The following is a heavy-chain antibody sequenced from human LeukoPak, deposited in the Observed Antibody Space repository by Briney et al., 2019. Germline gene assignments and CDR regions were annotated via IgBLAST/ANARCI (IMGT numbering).Heavy chain of an antibody. D-gene: IGHD3-3*01. V-gene: IGHV3-23*01. Sequence: ARGSLRLSCAASGFTFSSYAMSWVRQAPGKGLEWVSAISVSGGSTYYADSVKGRFTISRDNSKNTLYLQMNSLRAEDTAVYYCAKAGYDFWSGYWSRFDYWGQGTLVTVSS. CDR3: AKAGYDFWSGYWSRFDY. J-gene: IGHJ4*02. CDR1: GFTFSSYA. CDR2: ISVSGGST.